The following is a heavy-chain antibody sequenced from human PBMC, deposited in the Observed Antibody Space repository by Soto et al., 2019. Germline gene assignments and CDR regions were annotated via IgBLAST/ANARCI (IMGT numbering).Heavy chain of an antibody. CDR2: IIPIFGTA. V-gene: IGHV1-69*06. Sequence: GASVKVSCQASGGTFSSYAISWVRQAPGQGLAWMGGIIPIFGTANYAQKFQGRVTITADKSTSTADMELSTLNYENTALYYCARDGKYRGSVCFLNWFDPWGQGTMVTVYS. J-gene: IGHJ5*02. CDR3: ARDGKYRGSVCFLNWFDP. CDR1: GGTFSSYA. D-gene: IGHD2-21*02.